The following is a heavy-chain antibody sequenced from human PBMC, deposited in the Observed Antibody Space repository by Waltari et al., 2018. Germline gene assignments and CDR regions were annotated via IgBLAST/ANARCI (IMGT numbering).Heavy chain of an antibody. Sequence: QLQLQESGPGLVKPSETLSLTCTVSGGSISSSSYYWGWIRQPPGKGREWIGSIYYSGSPYYNPSLKSRVTISVDTSKNQFSLKLSSVTAADTAVYYCARTRSYDILTGYAHWYFDLWGRGTLVTVSS. V-gene: IGHV4-39*01. D-gene: IGHD3-9*01. CDR3: ARTRSYDILTGYAHWYFDL. CDR2: IYYSGSP. CDR1: GGSISSSSYY. J-gene: IGHJ2*01.